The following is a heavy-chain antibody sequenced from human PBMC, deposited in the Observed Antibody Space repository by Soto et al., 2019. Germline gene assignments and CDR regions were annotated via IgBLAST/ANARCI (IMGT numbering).Heavy chain of an antibody. J-gene: IGHJ4*02. CDR3: ARAAETPSIFGVALPYFFDS. Sequence: VQLQESGPGLVKPSQTLSLTCTVSGGSISSDSSYWSWIRQRPGMGLEWIGYIFYSGAFYYTPSLRGRVMILADTSKNHFTLRLSSLTAADTAVYYCARAAETPSIFGVALPYFFDSWGQGTQVTVSS. CDR2: IFYSGAF. V-gene: IGHV4-31*03. CDR1: GGSISSDSSY. D-gene: IGHD3-3*01.